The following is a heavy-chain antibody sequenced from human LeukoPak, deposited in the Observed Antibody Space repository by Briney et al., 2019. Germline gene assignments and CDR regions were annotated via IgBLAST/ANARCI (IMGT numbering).Heavy chain of an antibody. Sequence: GGSLRLSCTASGFTFGDYAMSWFRQAPGKGLEGVGFIRSKAYGGTTEYAASVKGRFTISRDDSKSIAYLQMNSLKTEDTAVYYCTRAWGVAVAGFGEFDYWGQGTLVTVSS. V-gene: IGHV3-49*03. CDR1: GFTFGDYA. CDR3: TRAWGVAVAGFGEFDY. D-gene: IGHD6-19*01. CDR2: IRSKAYGGTT. J-gene: IGHJ4*02.